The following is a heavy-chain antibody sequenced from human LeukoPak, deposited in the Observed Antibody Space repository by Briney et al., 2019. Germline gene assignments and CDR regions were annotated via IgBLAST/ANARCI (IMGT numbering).Heavy chain of an antibody. V-gene: IGHV1-2*02. CDR3: ARGGSTDSIHSCGGNCYFLDY. D-gene: IGHD2-21*02. J-gene: IGHJ4*02. CDR1: GYTFTGYH. Sequence: ASVKVSCKAAGYTFTGYHMHCVRQAPGQGLEWMGWIIPNSGGTNYAQKFQGRVIMARDTSISTAYMELSRLGSDDTAVYYCARGGSTDSIHSCGGNCYFLDYWGQGTLVTVSS. CDR2: IIPNSGGT.